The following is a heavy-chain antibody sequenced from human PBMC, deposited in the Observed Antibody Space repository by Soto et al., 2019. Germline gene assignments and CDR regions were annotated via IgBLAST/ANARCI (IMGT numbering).Heavy chain of an antibody. V-gene: IGHV3-53*01. CDR3: ARDLRSSSWYDAFDI. J-gene: IGHJ3*02. CDR1: GFTVSSNY. Sequence: ESGGDLIQPGGSLRLSCAASGFTVSSNYMSWVRQAPGKGLEWVSVIYSGGSTYYADSVKGRFTISRDNSKNTLYLQMNSLRAEDTAVYYCARDLRSSSWYDAFDIWGQGTMVTVSS. D-gene: IGHD6-13*01. CDR2: IYSGGST.